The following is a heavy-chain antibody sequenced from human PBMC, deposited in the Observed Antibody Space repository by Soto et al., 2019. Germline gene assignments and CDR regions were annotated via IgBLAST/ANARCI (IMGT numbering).Heavy chain of an antibody. CDR1: GIMSSGYG. CDR2: INPTLDST. J-gene: IGHJ4*02. D-gene: IGHD6-25*01. Sequence: QEQVVQSGPAMKEPGSSVKVSCRASGIMSSGYGFSWVRQAPEQGLEWVGRINPTLDSTQYAQNLQGRVSITVDKSTDTAYLEVTSLRLDDTAIYFCATMKRARLDSWGRGTVVTVSS. V-gene: IGHV1-69*09. CDR3: ATMKRARLDS.